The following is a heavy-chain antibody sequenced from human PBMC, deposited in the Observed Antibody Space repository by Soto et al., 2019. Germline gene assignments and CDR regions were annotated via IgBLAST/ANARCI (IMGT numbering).Heavy chain of an antibody. CDR3: ARALLSHSYDSGGYDSYFHAMDV. CDR2: IIPISETA. CDR1: GGTFSSLD. V-gene: IGHV1-69*06. D-gene: IGHD3-22*01. Sequence: SVKVSCKASGGTFSSLDINWVRQAPGQGLEWMGGIIPISETANYAQIFQGRVSIVADISTSTAYMELSRLRSEDTAVYYCARALLSHSYDSGGYDSYFHAMDVWGQGTPVTVSS. J-gene: IGHJ6*02.